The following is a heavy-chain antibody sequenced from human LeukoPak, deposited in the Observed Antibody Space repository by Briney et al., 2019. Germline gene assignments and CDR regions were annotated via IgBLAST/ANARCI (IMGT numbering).Heavy chain of an antibody. CDR2: IYTSGNT. V-gene: IGHV4-4*07. Sequence: KSSETLSLTCSVSGGSISSYYWSWIRQPAGKGLEWIGRIYTSGNTNYNPSLKSRVTMSVDTSKNQFSLKLSSVTAADTAVYYCARVWPIVPAGYGIWFDPWGQGTLVTVSS. CDR3: ARVWPIVPAGYGIWFDP. D-gene: IGHD2-2*01. CDR1: GGSISSYY. J-gene: IGHJ5*02.